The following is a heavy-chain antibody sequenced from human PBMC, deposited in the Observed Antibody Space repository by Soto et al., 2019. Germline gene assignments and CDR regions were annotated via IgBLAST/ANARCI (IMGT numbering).Heavy chain of an antibody. V-gene: IGHV4-34*01. Sequence: SETLSLTCAVYGGSFIGYYWTWILQPPWTGLEWIGEINHSGSTNYNPSLKSRVTISVDTSKNQFSLTLKSVTAADTAVYYCTRDAPLWFGELSQWGQGTLVTVSS. J-gene: IGHJ4*02. CDR1: GGSFIGYY. CDR2: INHSGST. D-gene: IGHD3-10*01. CDR3: TRDAPLWFGELSQ.